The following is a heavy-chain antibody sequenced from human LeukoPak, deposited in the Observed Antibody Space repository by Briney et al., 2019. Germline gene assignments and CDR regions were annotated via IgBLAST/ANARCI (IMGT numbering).Heavy chain of an antibody. CDR1: GYSISNGYY. CDR3: ARGCSRNCTNGVCCPVRY. Sequence: PSETLSLTCTVSGYSISNGYYWGWIRQPPGKGLEWVGSIYHRGSTYYNPSLRSRVTISVDTSKNQFSLKLSSVTAADTAVYYCARGCSRNCTNGVCCPVRYWGQGTLVTVSS. V-gene: IGHV4-38-2*02. D-gene: IGHD2-8*01. J-gene: IGHJ4*02. CDR2: IYHRGST.